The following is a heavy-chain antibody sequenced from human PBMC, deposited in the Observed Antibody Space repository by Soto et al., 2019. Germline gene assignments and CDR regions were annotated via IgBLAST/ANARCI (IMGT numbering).Heavy chain of an antibody. D-gene: IGHD2-15*01. Sequence: EVQLVESGGGLIQPGGSLRLSCAASGFTVSSNYMSWVRQAPGKGLEWVSTIGRGDDKYYADSVKGRFTISRDTSKNTLFLQMNSLRAEDTALYFCAKDGTTGGQHYYGMDVWGQGTTVTVSS. V-gene: IGHV3-53*01. CDR3: AKDGTTGGQHYYGMDV. CDR1: GFTVSSNY. J-gene: IGHJ6*02. CDR2: IGRGDDK.